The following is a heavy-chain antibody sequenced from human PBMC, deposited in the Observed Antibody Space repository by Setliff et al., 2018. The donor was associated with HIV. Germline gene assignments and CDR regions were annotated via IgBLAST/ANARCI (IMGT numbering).Heavy chain of an antibody. CDR1: GYTFTSYA. V-gene: IGHV1-3*01. Sequence: ASVKVSCKASGYTFTSYAMHWVRQAPGQRLEWMGWINAGNGNTKYSQKFQGRVTITRDTSASTAYMELSSLRSEDTAVYYCARVGYYGSGSYYGVGYYYMDVWGKGTTVTVSS. D-gene: IGHD3-10*01. CDR2: INAGNGNT. CDR3: ARVGYYGSGSYYGVGYYYMDV. J-gene: IGHJ6*03.